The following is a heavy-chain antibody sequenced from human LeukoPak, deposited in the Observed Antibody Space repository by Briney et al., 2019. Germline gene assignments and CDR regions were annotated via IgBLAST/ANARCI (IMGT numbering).Heavy chain of an antibody. CDR1: GFTFSSFA. D-gene: IGHD6-19*01. Sequence: GGSLRLSCAASGFTFSSFAMHWVRQAPGKGLEYLSAIYSDGSRTYYADSVKGRFTISRDNSKNTLYFEISSLRVEDTAVYYCVKSPGSGWPVWGQGTLLTVSS. CDR2: IYSDGSRT. J-gene: IGHJ4*02. V-gene: IGHV3-64D*06. CDR3: VKSPGSGWPV.